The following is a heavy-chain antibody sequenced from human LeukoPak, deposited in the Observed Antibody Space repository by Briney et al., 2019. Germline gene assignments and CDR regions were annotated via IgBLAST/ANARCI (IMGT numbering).Heavy chain of an antibody. CDR1: GFTFSSQA. V-gene: IGHV3-23*01. CDR2: ITGSGDST. D-gene: IGHD1-26*01. J-gene: IGHJ6*02. CDR3: AKAIGGTYYYYYYGMDV. Sequence: GGSLRLSCAASGFTFSSQAMSGVRQAPGKGLEWVSAITGSGDSTYYADSVKGRFTISRDNSKNTLYLQMNSLRAEDTAVYYCAKAIGGTYYYYYYGMDVWGQGTTVTVSS.